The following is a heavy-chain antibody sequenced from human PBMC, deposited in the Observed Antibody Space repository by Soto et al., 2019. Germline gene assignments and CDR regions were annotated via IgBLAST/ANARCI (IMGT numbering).Heavy chain of an antibody. CDR3: ARVPVAVAATEDYYGLDV. V-gene: IGHV4-4*07. Sequence: SETLSLTCSVSGVSITSYYWSWIRQSAGGGLEWMGRINTDGLSTYSPSFKSRLTMSLDTSKNQVSLRLISVTAADTAVYSCARVPVAVAATEDYYGLDVWGQGTTVTVSS. CDR2: INTDGLS. D-gene: IGHD2-15*01. CDR1: GVSITSYY. J-gene: IGHJ6*02.